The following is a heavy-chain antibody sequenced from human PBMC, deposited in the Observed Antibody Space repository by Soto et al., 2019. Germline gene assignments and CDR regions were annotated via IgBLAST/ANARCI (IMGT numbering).Heavy chain of an antibody. CDR1: GGTFSSYT. Sequence: QVQLVQSGAEVKKPGSSVKVSCKASGGTFSSYTISWVRQAPGQGLEWTGRIIPILGIANYAQKFQGRVTITADKSTSTAYMELSSLRSEDTAVYYCARQVGTTGSDYWGQGTLVTVSS. V-gene: IGHV1-69*02. J-gene: IGHJ4*02. D-gene: IGHD1-1*01. CDR2: IIPILGIA. CDR3: ARQVGTTGSDY.